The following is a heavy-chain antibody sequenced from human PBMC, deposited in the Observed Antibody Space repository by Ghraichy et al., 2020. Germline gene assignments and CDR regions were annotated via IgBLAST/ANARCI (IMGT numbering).Heavy chain of an antibody. Sequence: GGSLRLSCAVSGFTFSRYGMHWVRQGPGKGLEWVAAISYDGNKKYYADSVKGRFTISRDNSKNTVSLQMDSLKAEDTAVYYCAKDRIQLWSDAFDIWGQGETVTVS. J-gene: IGHJ3*02. CDR1: GFTFSRYG. CDR2: ISYDGNKK. CDR3: AKDRIQLWSDAFDI. D-gene: IGHD5-18*01. V-gene: IGHV3-30*18.